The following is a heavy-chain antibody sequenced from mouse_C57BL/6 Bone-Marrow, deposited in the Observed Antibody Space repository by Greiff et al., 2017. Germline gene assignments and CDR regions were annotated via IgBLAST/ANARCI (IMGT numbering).Heavy chain of an antibody. D-gene: IGHD2-4*01. CDR3: ASYDYEKDYCDY. CDR2: INPSNGGT. V-gene: IGHV1-53*01. CDR1: GYTFTSYW. Sequence: QVQLQQSGTELVKPGASVKLSCKASGYTFTSYWMHWVKQRPGQGLEWIGNINPSNGGTNYNEKFKSKATLTVDKSSSTAYMQLSSLTSEDSAVYYCASYDYEKDYCDYWGQGTTLTVSS. J-gene: IGHJ2*01.